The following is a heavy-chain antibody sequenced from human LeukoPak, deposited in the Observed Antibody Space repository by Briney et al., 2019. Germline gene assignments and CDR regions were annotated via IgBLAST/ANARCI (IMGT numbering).Heavy chain of an antibody. CDR1: GFTLSNAW. D-gene: IGHD4-17*01. CDR3: AKDLTTVTSQGDY. Sequence: PGGSLRLSCAASGFTLSNAWMNWVRQAPGKGPEWVAFTRYDGSDKYSADSVKGRFTISRDNSKDTLYLQMNSLRAEDTAVYYCAKDLTTVTSQGDYWGQGTLVTVSS. CDR2: TRYDGSDK. J-gene: IGHJ4*02. V-gene: IGHV3-30*02.